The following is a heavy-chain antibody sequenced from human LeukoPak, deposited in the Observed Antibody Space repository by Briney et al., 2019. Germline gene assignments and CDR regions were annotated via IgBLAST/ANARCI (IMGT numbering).Heavy chain of an antibody. Sequence: SETLSLTCTVSGGSISSYYWSWIRQPPGKGLEWIGYIYYSGGTNYNPSLKSRVTISVDTSKNQFSLKLSSVTAADTAVYYCARSAIAVANRNWFDPWGQGTLVTVSS. J-gene: IGHJ5*02. CDR1: GGSISSYY. V-gene: IGHV4-59*01. CDR3: ARSAIAVANRNWFDP. CDR2: IYYSGGT. D-gene: IGHD6-19*01.